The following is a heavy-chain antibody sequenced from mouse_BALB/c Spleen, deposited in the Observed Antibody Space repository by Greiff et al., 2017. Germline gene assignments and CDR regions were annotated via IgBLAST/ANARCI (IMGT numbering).Heavy chain of an antibody. V-gene: IGHV3-8*02. CDR1: GDSITSGY. J-gene: IGHJ3*01. D-gene: IGHD1-2*01. CDR3: ARGAITTATAWFAY. CDR2: ISYSGST. Sequence: EVMLVESGPSLVKPSQTLSLTCSVTGDSITSGYWNWIRKFPGNKLEYMGYISYSGSTYYNPSLKSRISITRDTSKNQYYLQLNSVTTEDTATYYCARGAITTATAWFAYWGQGTLVTVSA.